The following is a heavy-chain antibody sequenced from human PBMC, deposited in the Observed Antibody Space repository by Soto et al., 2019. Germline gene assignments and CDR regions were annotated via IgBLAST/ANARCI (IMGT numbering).Heavy chain of an antibody. CDR2: ISNDGSDR. D-gene: IGHD6-19*01. V-gene: IGHV3-30*18. CDR3: AKYVYNTGWYSPLAP. J-gene: IGHJ5*02. Sequence: GGSLRLSCAASGFTFRTYVMHWVRQAPGKGLEWVAVISNDGSDRYYADSVKGRFAVSRDNSINMLFLQMNSLRDEDTAVYYCAKYVYNTGWYSPLAPWGKGTLFTVSS. CDR1: GFTFRTYV.